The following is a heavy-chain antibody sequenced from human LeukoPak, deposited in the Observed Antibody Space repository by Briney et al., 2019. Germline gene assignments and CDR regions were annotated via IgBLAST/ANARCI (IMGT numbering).Heavy chain of an antibody. CDR2: INHSGST. CDR3: ARERVTRYYFDY. D-gene: IGHD4-17*01. V-gene: IGHV4-34*01. Sequence: SDTLSLTCPVYGGSFSGYYWSWIRQPPGKGLEWMGEINHSGSTNYNPSLKHRVTISVDTSNNQFSLKLSSVTAADTAVYYCARERVTRYYFDYWGQGTLVTVSS. CDR1: GGSFSGYY. J-gene: IGHJ4*02.